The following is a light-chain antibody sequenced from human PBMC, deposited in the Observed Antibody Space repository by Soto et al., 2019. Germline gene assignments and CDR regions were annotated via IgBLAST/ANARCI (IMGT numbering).Light chain of an antibody. CDR2: KDS. J-gene: IGLJ1*01. CDR3: QSADSSDTRFV. Sequence: SYELTQPPSVSVSPGQTARITCSGDALPKQYAYWYQQKPGQAPVLVIYKDSERPSGIPERFSGSSSGTTVTLTISGVQAEDEADYYCQSADSSDTRFVFGTGTKLTVL. V-gene: IGLV3-25*03. CDR1: ALPKQY.